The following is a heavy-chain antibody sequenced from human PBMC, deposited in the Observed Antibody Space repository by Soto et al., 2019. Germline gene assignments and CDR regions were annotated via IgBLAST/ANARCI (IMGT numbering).Heavy chain of an antibody. D-gene: IGHD2-2*01. CDR1: GGSISSYY. V-gene: IGHV4-59*01. CDR2: IYYSGST. J-gene: IGHJ5*02. CDR3: ARELVVPDATWFDP. Sequence: SETLSLTCTVSGGSISSYYWTWIRQPPGKGLEWIGYIYYSGSTNYNPSLKSLVTISVDTSKNQFSLKLSSVTAADTAVYYCARELVVPDATWFDPWGQGTLVTVS.